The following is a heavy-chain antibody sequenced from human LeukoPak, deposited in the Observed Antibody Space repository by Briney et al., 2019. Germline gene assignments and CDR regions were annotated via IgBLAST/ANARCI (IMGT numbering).Heavy chain of an antibody. Sequence: PGGSLRLSCAASGFTFSSYGMPWVRQAPGKGLEWVAVISYDGSNKYYADSVKGRFTISRDNSKNTLYLQMNSLRAEDTAVYYCARDLITVVVPAAIPPYYYGMDVWGQGTTVTVSS. J-gene: IGHJ6*02. CDR1: GFTFSSYG. CDR3: ARDLITVVVPAAIPPYYYGMDV. CDR2: ISYDGSNK. D-gene: IGHD2-2*02. V-gene: IGHV3-30*03.